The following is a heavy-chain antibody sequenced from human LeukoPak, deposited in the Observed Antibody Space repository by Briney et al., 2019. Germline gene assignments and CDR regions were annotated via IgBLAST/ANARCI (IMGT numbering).Heavy chain of an antibody. V-gene: IGHV4-61*02. D-gene: IGHD4-17*01. J-gene: IGHJ4*02. CDR3: ARRRRGDYGRGYFVY. Sequence: SETLSLTCTVSGGSISSGSYYWSWIRQPAGKGLEWIGRIYTSGSTNYNPSLKSRVTISVDTSKNQFSLKLSSVTAADTAVYYCARRRRGDYGRGYFVYWGQGTLVTVSS. CDR2: IYTSGST. CDR1: GGSISSGSYY.